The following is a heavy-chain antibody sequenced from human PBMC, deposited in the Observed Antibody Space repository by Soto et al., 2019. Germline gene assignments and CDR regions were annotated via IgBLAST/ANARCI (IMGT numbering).Heavy chain of an antibody. CDR3: AKCFTTVNTIFEY. J-gene: IGHJ4*02. CDR2: VSGTGATS. Sequence: GSLRLSCAASRFALRSYAMSRFRQSPGKGLEWVSNVSGTGATSYYADSARGRFTISRDNSKSTLYLQMNSLSAEDTALYYCAKCFTTVNTIFEYWGPAALVTVSS. D-gene: IGHD2-21*01. CDR1: RFALRSYA. V-gene: IGHV3-23*01.